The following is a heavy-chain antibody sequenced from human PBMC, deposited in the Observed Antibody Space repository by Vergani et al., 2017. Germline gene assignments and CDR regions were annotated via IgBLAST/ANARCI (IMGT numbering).Heavy chain of an antibody. D-gene: IGHD2-21*01. CDR3: TTDPRYCGDGSCYWLRDHHYYGMDV. V-gene: IGHV3-15*07. J-gene: IGHJ6*02. Sequence: EVQLVESGGGIVKPGGSLRLSCVASGFSFRNAWMNWVRRTPGKGLEGVGRIKSTFDRGTTDYAAAVKGRFTISSDDSKNTLLLQMNGLKTEDIGVYYCTTDPRYCGDGSCYWLRDHHYYGMDVWGQGTTVTVSS. CDR2: IKSTFDRGTT. CDR1: GFSFRNAW.